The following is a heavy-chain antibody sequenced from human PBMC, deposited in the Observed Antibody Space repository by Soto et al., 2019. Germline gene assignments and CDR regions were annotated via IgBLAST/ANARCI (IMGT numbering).Heavy chain of an antibody. V-gene: IGHV3-23*01. D-gene: IGHD3-3*01. CDR2: IVADGSPT. CDR1: GFTFTAYG. CDR3: ATGVLRPPNN. J-gene: IGHJ4*02. Sequence: EVQLLESGGGLVQPGGSLRLSCAASGFTFTAYGMSWARQASGKVLEWVSGIVADGSPTHYSDSVKGRFTISRDDSNLTLYLPMNSLSSENTAVYYCATGVLRPPNNCGQVPLVTVSA.